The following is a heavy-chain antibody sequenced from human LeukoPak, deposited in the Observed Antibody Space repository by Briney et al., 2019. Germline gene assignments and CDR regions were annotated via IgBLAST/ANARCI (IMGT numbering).Heavy chain of an antibody. CDR1: GYTFTSYG. Sequence: ASVKLSCKASGYTFTSYGISWVRQAPGQELEWMGWISAYNGNTNYAQKLQGRVTMTTDTSTSTAYMELRSLRSDDTAVYYCARDLRQWLVPRVGQVGSGFDYWGQGTLVTVSS. CDR2: ISAYNGNT. J-gene: IGHJ4*02. D-gene: IGHD6-19*01. CDR3: ARDLRQWLVPRVGQVGSGFDY. V-gene: IGHV1-18*01.